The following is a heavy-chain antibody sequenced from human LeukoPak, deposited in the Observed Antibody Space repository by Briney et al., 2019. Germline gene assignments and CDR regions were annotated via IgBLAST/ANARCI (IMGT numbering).Heavy chain of an antibody. V-gene: IGHV1-24*01. CDR2: FDPEDGET. CDR3: ATRIEVVTAIHDAFDI. J-gene: IGHJ3*02. Sequence: GASVKVSCKVSGYTLTELSMHWVRQAPGKGLEWMGGFDPEDGETIYAQKFQGRVTMTEDTSTDTAYMELSSLRSEDTAVYYCATRIEVVTAIHDAFDIWGQGTMVTVSS. CDR1: GYTLTELS. D-gene: IGHD2-21*02.